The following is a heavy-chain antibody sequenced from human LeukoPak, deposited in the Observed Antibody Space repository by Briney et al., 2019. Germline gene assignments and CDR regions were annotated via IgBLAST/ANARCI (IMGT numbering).Heavy chain of an antibody. CDR3: ARVASRGRHFDY. V-gene: IGHV1-2*02. CDR1: GYTFTDYY. D-gene: IGHD3-16*01. J-gene: IGHJ4*02. CDR2: INPNSGDT. Sequence: ASVKVSCKASGYTFTDYYMHWVRLAPGQGLEWMGWINPNSGDTNYAQKFQGRFTMTRDTSISTAYMELSSLRSDDTAVYYCARVASRGRHFDYWGQGTLVTVSS.